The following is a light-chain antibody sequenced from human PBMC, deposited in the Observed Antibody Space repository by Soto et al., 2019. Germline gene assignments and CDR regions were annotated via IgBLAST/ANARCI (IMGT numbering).Light chain of an antibody. V-gene: IGKV1-5*01. CDR3: QQYNTYPWT. J-gene: IGKJ1*01. CDR1: QSISSW. Sequence: DIQMTQSPATLSAAVGDRVTITCLASQSISSWLAWYQQKPGKVPKLLIDDAASLESGVSSRFSGSGSGTEFTLTISSLQPDDFATYYCQQYNTYPWTFGQGTRVEIK. CDR2: DAA.